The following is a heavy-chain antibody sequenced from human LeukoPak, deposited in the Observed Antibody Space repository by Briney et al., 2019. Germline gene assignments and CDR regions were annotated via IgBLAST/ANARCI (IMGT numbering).Heavy chain of an antibody. D-gene: IGHD3-10*01. CDR3: ASYGSGSYSDY. CDR2: IIPIFGTA. Sequence: SVKVSRKASGGTFSSYAISWVRQAPGQGLEWMGRIIPIFGTANYAQKFQGRVTITTDESTSTAYMELSSLRSEDTAVYYGASYGSGSYSDYWGQGTLVTVSS. V-gene: IGHV1-69*05. CDR1: GGTFSSYA. J-gene: IGHJ4*02.